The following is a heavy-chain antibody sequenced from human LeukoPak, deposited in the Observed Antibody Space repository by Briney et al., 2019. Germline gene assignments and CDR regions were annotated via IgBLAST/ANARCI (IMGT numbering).Heavy chain of an antibody. Sequence: PGGSLRLSCAASGFTVSDNYMSWVRQAPGKGLEWVSVMYSRGDTYYANSVKGRFTFSRDISKNTLYLQMNGLRVADTAMYYCARDAPQVPAAGVLASWGQGTLVIASS. J-gene: IGHJ5*02. CDR1: GFTVSDNY. CDR3: ARDAPQVPAAGVLAS. D-gene: IGHD6-13*01. V-gene: IGHV3-53*01. CDR2: MYSRGDT.